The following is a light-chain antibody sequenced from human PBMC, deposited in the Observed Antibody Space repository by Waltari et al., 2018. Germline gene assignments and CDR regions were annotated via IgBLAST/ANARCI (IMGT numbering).Light chain of an antibody. V-gene: IGKV3-15*01. CDR2: GAL. CDR1: PDLRNN. Sequence: EILIPQSPVILSVSPGDSVLLFCGASPDLRNNLAWYQHKPGQPPMLLIYGALSRADGVPDRFTGSGSGTDFALSISRLQSDDFAVYFCQQYNSWPPTFAPGTTVDL. J-gene: IGKJ3*01. CDR3: QQYNSWPPT.